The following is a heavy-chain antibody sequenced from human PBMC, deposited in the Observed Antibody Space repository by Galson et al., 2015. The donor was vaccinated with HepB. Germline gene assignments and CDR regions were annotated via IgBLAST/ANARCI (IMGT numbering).Heavy chain of an antibody. V-gene: IGHV3-53*04. Sequence: LRLSCAASGFTVSSNYMSWVRQAPGKGLEWVSVIYSGGSTYYADSVKGRFTISRHNSKNTLYLQMNSLRAEDTAVYYCARGGGWRDMYYYDSSGYYQFDYWGQGTLVTVSS. CDR3: ARGGGWRDMYYYDSSGYYQFDY. J-gene: IGHJ4*02. CDR1: GFTVSSNY. CDR2: IYSGGST. D-gene: IGHD3-22*01.